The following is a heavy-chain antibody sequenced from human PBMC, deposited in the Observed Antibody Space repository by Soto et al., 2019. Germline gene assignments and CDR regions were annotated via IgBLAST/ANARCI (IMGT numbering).Heavy chain of an antibody. J-gene: IGHJ6*02. CDR1: GFTFDDYA. CDR2: ISWNSEIV. CDR3: AKDSGYLPSPSYGMDV. D-gene: IGHD3-10*01. Sequence: GGSLRLSCAASGFTFDDYAMHWVRQGPGKGLEWVAGISWNSEIVGHADSVKGRFTISRDNAKNSLYLQMNSLRAEDSALYYCAKDSGYLPSPSYGMDVWGQGTTVTVSS. V-gene: IGHV3-9*01.